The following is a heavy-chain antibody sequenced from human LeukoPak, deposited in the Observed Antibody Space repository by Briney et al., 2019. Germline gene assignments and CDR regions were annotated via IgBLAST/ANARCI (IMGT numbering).Heavy chain of an antibody. V-gene: IGHV1-69-2*01. J-gene: IGHJ4*02. CDR3: APRRDTAMVTYFDY. CDR1: GYTFTDYY. CDR2: VDPEDGET. Sequence: ASVKVSCKVSGYTFTDYYMHWVQQAPGKGLEWMGLVDPEDGETIYAEKFQGRVTITADTSTDTAYMELSSLRSEDTAVYYCAPRRDTAMVTYFDYWGQGTLVTVSS. D-gene: IGHD5-18*01.